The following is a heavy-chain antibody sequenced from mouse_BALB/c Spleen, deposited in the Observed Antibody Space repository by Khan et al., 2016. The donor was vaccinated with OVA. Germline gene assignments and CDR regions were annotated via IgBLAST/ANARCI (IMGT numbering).Heavy chain of an antibody. J-gene: IGHJ2*01. D-gene: IGHD1-2*01. CDR2: ISYSGST. CDR3: ARTARIKY. Sequence: VQLKESGPGLVKPSQSLSLTCTVSGYSITSGYGWNWIRQFPGNKLEWMGYISYSGSTNYNPSLKSRISITRDTSTNQFFLQLNSVTTEDRATYYCARTARIKYWGQGTTLTVSS. V-gene: IGHV3-2*02. CDR1: GYSITSGYG.